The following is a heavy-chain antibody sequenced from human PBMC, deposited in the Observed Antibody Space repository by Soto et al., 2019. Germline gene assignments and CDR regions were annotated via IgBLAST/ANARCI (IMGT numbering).Heavy chain of an antibody. V-gene: IGHV1-69*13. CDR3: ARDLGYSGYEVRSDRNWFDP. CDR2: IIPIFGTA. D-gene: IGHD5-12*01. Sequence: ASVKVSCKASGGTFSSYAISWVRQAPGQGLEWMGGIIPIFGTANYAQKFQGRVTITADESTSTAYMELSSLRSEDTAVYYCARDLGYSGYEVRSDRNWFDPCGQGTLVTVSS. CDR1: GGTFSSYA. J-gene: IGHJ5*02.